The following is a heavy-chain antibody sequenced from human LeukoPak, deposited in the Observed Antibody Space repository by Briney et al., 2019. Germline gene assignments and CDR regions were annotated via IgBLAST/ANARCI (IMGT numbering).Heavy chain of an antibody. D-gene: IGHD2-2*01. Sequence: GGSLRLSCAASGFTFSDYYMSWIRQAPGKGLEWVAFIRYDGSNKYYADSVKGRFTISRDNSKNTLYLQMNSLRAEDTAVYYCAKDYLAWRSSTSCYDYWGQGTLVTVSS. J-gene: IGHJ4*02. CDR3: AKDYLAWRSSTSCYDY. V-gene: IGHV3-30*02. CDR1: GFTFSDYY. CDR2: IRYDGSNK.